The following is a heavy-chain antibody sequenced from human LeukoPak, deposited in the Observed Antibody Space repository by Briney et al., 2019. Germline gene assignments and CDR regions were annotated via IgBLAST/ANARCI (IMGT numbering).Heavy chain of an antibody. V-gene: IGHV1-69*13. CDR2: IIPIFGTA. D-gene: IGHD4-17*01. CDR1: GGTFSSYA. Sequence: SVKVSCKASGGTFSSYAISWVRQAPGQGLEWMGGIIPIFGTANYAQKFQGRVTITADESTSTAYMELSSLRSEDTAVYYCARAESGDYGDYQADYWGQGTLVTVSS. J-gene: IGHJ4*02. CDR3: ARAESGDYGDYQADY.